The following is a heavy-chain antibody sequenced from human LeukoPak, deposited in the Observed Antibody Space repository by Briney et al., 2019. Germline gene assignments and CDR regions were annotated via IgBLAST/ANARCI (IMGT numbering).Heavy chain of an antibody. CDR1: GGSISSYY. D-gene: IGHD3-10*01. J-gene: IGHJ6*03. CDR3: ARGLRYYYYMDV. CDR2: VSYSGTT. V-gene: IGHV4-59*01. Sequence: SETLSLTCTVSGGSISSYYWSWIRQPPGKGLEWIGYVSYSGTTNYNPSLKSRVTITVDTSRNQFSLEVTSVTAADTAVYYCARGLRYYYYMDVWGKGTTVTVSS.